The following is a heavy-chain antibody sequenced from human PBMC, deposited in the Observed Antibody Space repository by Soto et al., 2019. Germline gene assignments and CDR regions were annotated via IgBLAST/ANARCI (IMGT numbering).Heavy chain of an antibody. D-gene: IGHD4-17*01. Sequence: PSETLSLTCNVSGGSVSDYYWSWIRQAPGKGLEWIGYIHERGVTNYNPSLKSRVTMSVDTSKRRFSLTLRSVHTADTAMYFGERDPAGDYGHWGRGTLVTVSS. J-gene: IGHJ4*02. V-gene: IGHV4-59*02. CDR1: GGSVSDYY. CDR3: ERDPAGDYGH. CDR2: IHERGVT.